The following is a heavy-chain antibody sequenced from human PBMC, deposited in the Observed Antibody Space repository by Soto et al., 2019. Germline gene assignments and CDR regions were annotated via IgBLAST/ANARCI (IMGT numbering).Heavy chain of an antibody. CDR2: VIPISGTA. D-gene: IGHD3-22*01. J-gene: IGHJ5*01. CDR3: ARARSGFGLGFAQNWLDS. Sequence: ASVKVSCKASGGTFSIYAISWVRQAPGQGLEWMGGVIPISGTANYAQKFQGRVTITADESTSTAYMELSSLRSEDTAVYYCARARSGFGLGFAQNWLDSWGQGTLVTVSS. CDR1: GGTFSIYA. V-gene: IGHV1-69*13.